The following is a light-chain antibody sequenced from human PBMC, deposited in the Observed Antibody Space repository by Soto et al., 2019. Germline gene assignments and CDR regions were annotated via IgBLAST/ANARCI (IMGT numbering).Light chain of an antibody. CDR2: DVT. Sequence: QSVLTQPRSVSGSPGQSVTISCTGTNSDIGGYNYVSWYQQHPGKAPKVMIYDVTRRPSGVPDRFFGSKSGNTASLTISGLQASDEADYYFCSYGGRYTFWVFGGGTKLTVL. CDR1: NSDIGGYNY. CDR3: CSYGGRYTFWV. V-gene: IGLV2-11*01. J-gene: IGLJ3*02.